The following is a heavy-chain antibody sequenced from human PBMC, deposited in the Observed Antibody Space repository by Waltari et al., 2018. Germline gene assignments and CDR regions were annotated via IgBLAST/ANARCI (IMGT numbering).Heavy chain of an antibody. CDR3: ATYLGASLGTAAFDV. Sequence: HYWGWIRQPPGQGLEWIATMSYSGATYSSPSLKSRVTISRDTSKNQVSLKLGSVTAADTAVYYCATYLGASLGTAAFDVWGQGTMVTVSS. V-gene: IGHV4-39*01. J-gene: IGHJ3*01. CDR2: MSYSGAT. CDR1: HY. D-gene: IGHD1-1*01.